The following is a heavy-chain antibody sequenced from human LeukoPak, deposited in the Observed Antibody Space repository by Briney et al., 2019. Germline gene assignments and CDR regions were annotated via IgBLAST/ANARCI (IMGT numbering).Heavy chain of an antibody. CDR1: GFPFSSYW. Sequence: PGESLRLSCAASGFPFSSYWMHWVRQAPGKGLVWVSRINNDGSITSYADSVKGRFTISRDNAKNSLYLQMNSLRAEDTAVYYCARDPTGGLPDAFDIWGQGTMVTVSS. D-gene: IGHD7-27*01. CDR2: INNDGSIT. CDR3: ARDPTGGLPDAFDI. J-gene: IGHJ3*02. V-gene: IGHV3-74*01.